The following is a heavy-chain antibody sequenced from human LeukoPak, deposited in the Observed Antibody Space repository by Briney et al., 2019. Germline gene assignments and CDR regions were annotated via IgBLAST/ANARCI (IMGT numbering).Heavy chain of an antibody. CDR1: GGSISSYY. Sequence: PSETLSLTCTVSGGSISSYYWSWIRQPPGKGLEWFGYIYYSGSTNYNPSLKSRVTISVDTSKNQFSLKLSSVTAADTAVYYCARVKYSSGWEFNYWGQGTLVTVSS. CDR2: IYYSGST. V-gene: IGHV4-59*01. D-gene: IGHD6-19*01. CDR3: ARVKYSSGWEFNY. J-gene: IGHJ4*02.